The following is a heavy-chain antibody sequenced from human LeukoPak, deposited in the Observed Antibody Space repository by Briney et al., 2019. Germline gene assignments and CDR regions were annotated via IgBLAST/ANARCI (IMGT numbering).Heavy chain of an antibody. CDR1: GVSFSGYY. CDR2: INHTGST. D-gene: IGHD2-2*01. Sequence: SETLSLTCAVYGVSFSGYYWSWIRQPPGKGLEWIGEINHTGSTTYNPSLRSRVAISVDRLKSQFSLKLSSATAADTAVYYCARGRYQLLFSYYYYGMDVWGQGTTVSVSS. V-gene: IGHV4-34*01. J-gene: IGHJ6*02. CDR3: ARGRYQLLFSYYYYGMDV.